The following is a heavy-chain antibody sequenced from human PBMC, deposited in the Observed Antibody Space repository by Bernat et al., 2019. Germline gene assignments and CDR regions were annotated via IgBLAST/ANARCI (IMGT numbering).Heavy chain of an antibody. CDR1: GYTFTIYG. V-gene: IGHV1-18*04. D-gene: IGHD3-3*01. CDR3: ARADYDFWSGWGTYGMDV. Sequence: QVQLVQSGAEVKKPGASVKVSCKASGYTFTIYGIGWVRQAPGQGLEWMGWISAYNGNTNYAQKLQGRVTMTTDTSTSTAYMELRSLRSDDTAVYYCARADYDFWSGWGTYGMDVWGQGTTVTVSS. CDR2: ISAYNGNT. J-gene: IGHJ6*02.